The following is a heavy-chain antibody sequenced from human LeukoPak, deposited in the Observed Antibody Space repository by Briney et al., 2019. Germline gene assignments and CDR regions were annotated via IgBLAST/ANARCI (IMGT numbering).Heavy chain of an antibody. Sequence: SETLSLTCAVTGDSVNTPAYYWGWMRQPPGKGLEWIGSGYYTGVTLYDAYFQSRVTISIDMSRNQFSLNLASVTAADTAVYYCAREPLIENYPDYFYIWGQGILVTVSS. CDR2: GYYTGVT. CDR3: AREPLIENYPDYFYI. CDR1: GDSVNTPAYY. V-gene: IGHV4-39*07. J-gene: IGHJ4*02. D-gene: IGHD2-21*01.